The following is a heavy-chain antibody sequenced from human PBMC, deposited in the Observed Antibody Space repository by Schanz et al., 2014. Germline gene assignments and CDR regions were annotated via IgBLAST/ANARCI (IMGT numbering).Heavy chain of an antibody. CDR2: IKSKTDGETT. CDR1: TSIFNHAW. D-gene: IGHD2-8*02. V-gene: IGHV3-15*01. CDR3: AKSLESCPGGRCSRGYFDY. Sequence: EVQLVESGGGLVKPGGSLRLSCAASTSIFNHAWMSWVRQAPGKGLEWLGRIKSKTDGETTDYAAPVKGRFSISRDDSKNSLYLQMSSLKSEDTAVYYCAKSLESCPGGRCSRGYFDYWGQGTLVTVSS. J-gene: IGHJ4*02.